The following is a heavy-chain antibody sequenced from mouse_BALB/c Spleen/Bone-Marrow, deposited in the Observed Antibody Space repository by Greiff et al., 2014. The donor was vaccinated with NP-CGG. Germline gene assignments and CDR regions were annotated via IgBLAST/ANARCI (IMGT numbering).Heavy chain of an antibody. V-gene: IGHV1S56*01. Sequence: QVQLQQSGPELVKPGASVKMSCKASGYTFTSYYIHWVKQSRGQGLEWIGWIYPGDGSTKYNEKFKGKTTLTADKSSSTAYMLLSSLTSEDSAIYFCARKENWAYAMDYWGQATSVTVSS. CDR2: IYPGDGST. CDR1: GYTFTSYY. D-gene: IGHD4-1*01. CDR3: ARKENWAYAMDY. J-gene: IGHJ4*01.